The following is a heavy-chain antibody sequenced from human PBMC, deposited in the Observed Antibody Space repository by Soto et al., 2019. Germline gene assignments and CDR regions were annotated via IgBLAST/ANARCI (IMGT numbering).Heavy chain of an antibody. V-gene: IGHV6-1*01. CDR1: GDSVSGNGVA. CDR2: TYYKSKWYY. J-gene: IGHJ5*02. Sequence: SQTLSLTCAISGDSVSGNGVAWNWIRQSPSRGLEWLGRTYYKSKWYYNYAASVKSRITIRPDTSKNQFSLQLNSVSPEDTAVYYCAKAGLTSGTLWFGPWGQGTLVTVSS. CDR3: AKAGLTSGTLWFGP. D-gene: IGHD2-15*01.